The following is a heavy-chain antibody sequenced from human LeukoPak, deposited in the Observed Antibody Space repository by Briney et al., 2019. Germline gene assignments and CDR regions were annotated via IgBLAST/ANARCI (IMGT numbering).Heavy chain of an antibody. CDR1: GGSISSGGHY. J-gene: IGHJ4*02. Sequence: TLSLTCAVSGGSISSGGHYWSWIRQPAGKGLEWIGRIYTSGSTNYNPSLKSRVTMSVDTSKNQFSLKLSSVTAADTAVYYCARGRGANYFDYWGQGTLVTVSS. CDR2: IYTSGST. D-gene: IGHD1-26*01. CDR3: ARGRGANYFDY. V-gene: IGHV4-61*02.